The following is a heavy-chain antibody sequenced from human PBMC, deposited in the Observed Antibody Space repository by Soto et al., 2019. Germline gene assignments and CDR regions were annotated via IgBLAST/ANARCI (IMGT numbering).Heavy chain of an antibody. CDR1: GGYSRDYY. CDR3: ARGLKSLARSPFDY. J-gene: IGHJ4*02. CDR2: INHSGST. Sequence: SQIQSLTCAVYGGYSRDYYWSWIRQPPGKGLEWIGEINHSGSTNVNPSLTSQVTISVDTSKNQFALKLSSVTAADTAVYYCARGLKSLARSPFDYWGQGTLVTVSS. D-gene: IGHD3-16*02. V-gene: IGHV4-34*01.